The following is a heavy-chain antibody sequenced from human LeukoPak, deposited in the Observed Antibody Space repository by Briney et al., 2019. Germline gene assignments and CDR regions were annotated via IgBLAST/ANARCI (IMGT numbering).Heavy chain of an antibody. D-gene: IGHD7-27*01. J-gene: IGHJ4*02. CDR3: AKDEPWALYYFDY. CDR1: GFTFSNAW. CDR2: IKSKTDGGTT. Sequence: GGSLRLSCAASGFTFSNAWMSWVRQAPGKGLEWVGRIKSKTDGGTTDYAAPVKGRFTISRDDSKNTLYLQMNSLKTEDTAVYYCAKDEPWALYYFDYWGQGSLVTVSS. V-gene: IGHV3-15*01.